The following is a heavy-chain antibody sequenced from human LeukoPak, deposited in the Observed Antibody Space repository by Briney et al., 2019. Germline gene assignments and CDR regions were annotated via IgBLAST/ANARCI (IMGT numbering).Heavy chain of an antibody. CDR2: IIPILGIA. V-gene: IGHV1-69*04. CDR1: GYTLTSYD. Sequence: VASVKVSCKASGYTLTSYDINWVRQATGQGLEWMGRIIPILGIANYAQKFQGRVTITADKSTSTAYMKLRSLRSEDTAVSYCASSVAVLLYGSGSYQSLDVWGKGPRSPSPQ. CDR3: ASSVAVLLYGSGSYQSLDV. D-gene: IGHD3-10*01. J-gene: IGHJ6*01.